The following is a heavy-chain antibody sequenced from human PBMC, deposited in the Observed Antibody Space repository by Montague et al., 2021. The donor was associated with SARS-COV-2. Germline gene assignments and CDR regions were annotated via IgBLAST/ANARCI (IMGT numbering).Heavy chain of an antibody. CDR2: INYSGST. CDR3: AGISQYSYGIYYYGMDV. J-gene: IGHJ6*02. Sequence: SETLSLTCTVSGGSISSYYWSWIRQPPGKGLEWIGNINYSGSTNXXPSLKSRVTISVDTSKNQFSLKLSSVTAADTAVYYCAGISQYSYGIYYYGMDVWGQGTTVTVSS. CDR1: GGSISSYY. V-gene: IGHV4-59*01. D-gene: IGHD5-18*01.